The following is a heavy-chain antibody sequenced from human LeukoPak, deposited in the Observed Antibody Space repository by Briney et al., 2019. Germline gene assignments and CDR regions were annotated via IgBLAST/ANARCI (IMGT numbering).Heavy chain of an antibody. Sequence: PGGSLRLSCAASGFTFDDYAMHWVRQAPGKGLEWVSGISWNSGSIGYADSVKGRFTISRDNAKNSLYLQMNSLRAEDTAVYYCARDGDLVVPRRCDYWGQGTLVTVSS. CDR2: ISWNSGSI. J-gene: IGHJ4*02. CDR3: ARDGDLVVPRRCDY. V-gene: IGHV3-9*01. CDR1: GFTFDDYA. D-gene: IGHD2-21*01.